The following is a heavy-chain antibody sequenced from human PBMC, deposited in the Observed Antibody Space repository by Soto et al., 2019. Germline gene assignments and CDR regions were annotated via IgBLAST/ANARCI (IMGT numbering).Heavy chain of an antibody. CDR3: ARGRSGDSSGYYSRRRKFDY. J-gene: IGHJ4*02. CDR1: GGSFSGYY. Sequence: SETLSLTCAVYGGSFSGYYWSWIRHPPGKGLEWSWEINHSGSTNYNPSLKSRVTISVDTSKNQFSLKLSSVTAADTAVYYCARGRSGDSSGYYSRRRKFDYWGQGTLVTVSS. CDR2: INHSGST. V-gene: IGHV4-34*01. D-gene: IGHD3-22*01.